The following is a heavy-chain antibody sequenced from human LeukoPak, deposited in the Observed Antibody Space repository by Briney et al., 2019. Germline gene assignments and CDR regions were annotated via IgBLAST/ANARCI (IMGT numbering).Heavy chain of an antibody. Sequence: SETLSLTCTVSGGSISSSSYYWGWIRQPPGKGLEWIGEINHSGSTNYNPSLKSRVTISVDTSKNQFSLKLSSVTAADTAVYYCARALRGNYYGSGSYRNRGFYFDYWGQGTLVTVSS. CDR1: GGSISSSSYY. J-gene: IGHJ4*02. D-gene: IGHD3-10*01. CDR3: ARALRGNYYGSGSYRNRGFYFDY. CDR2: INHSGST. V-gene: IGHV4-39*07.